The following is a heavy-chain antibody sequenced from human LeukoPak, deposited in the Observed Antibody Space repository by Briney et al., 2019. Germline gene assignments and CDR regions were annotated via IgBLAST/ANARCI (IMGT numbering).Heavy chain of an antibody. D-gene: IGHD3-22*01. CDR2: ISGSGGST. V-gene: IGHV3-23*01. Sequence: GGSLRLSCAASGFTFSSYAMSWVRQAPGKGLEWVSAISGSGGSTYYADSVKGRFTISRGNSKNTLYLQMNSLRAEDTAVYYCAKALLGWLLLGDYWGQGTLVTVSS. CDR3: AKALLGWLLLGDY. CDR1: GFTFSSYA. J-gene: IGHJ4*02.